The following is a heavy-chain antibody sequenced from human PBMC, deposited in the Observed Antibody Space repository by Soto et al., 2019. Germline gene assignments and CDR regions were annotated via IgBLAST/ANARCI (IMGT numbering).Heavy chain of an antibody. Sequence: GGSLRLSCAASGFTFSNAWMSWVRQAPGKGLEWVGRIKSKTDGGTTDYAAPVKGRFTISRHDSKNTLYLQMNSLKTEDTAVYYCTTDYGGNSDFDYWGQGTLVTVSS. CDR1: GFTFSNAW. CDR2: IKSKTDGGTT. D-gene: IGHD4-17*01. CDR3: TTDYGGNSDFDY. V-gene: IGHV3-15*01. J-gene: IGHJ4*02.